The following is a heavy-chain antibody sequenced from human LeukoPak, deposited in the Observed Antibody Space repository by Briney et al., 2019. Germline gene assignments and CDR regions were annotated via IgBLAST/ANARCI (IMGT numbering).Heavy chain of an antibody. D-gene: IGHD2-15*01. CDR2: INPGGST. CDR1: GGTFSGYY. J-gene: IGHJ4*02. V-gene: IGHV4-34*01. CDR3: AREDCSGGDCTSFDY. Sequence: SETLSLTCAVYGGTFSGYYWSWIRQSPGKGLEWIGEINPGGSTNYNPSLESRVIISVDTSKNQFSLKMDSERAADTAVYYCAREDCSGGDCTSFDYWGQGTLVTVPS.